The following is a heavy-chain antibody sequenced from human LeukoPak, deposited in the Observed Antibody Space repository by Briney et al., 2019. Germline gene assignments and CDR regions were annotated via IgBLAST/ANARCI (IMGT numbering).Heavy chain of an antibody. D-gene: IGHD1-26*01. CDR3: AKAIHSGSYYREDAFDV. Sequence: GGSLRLSCAASGFTFSSYAMSWVRQAPGKGLEWVSSIRGSGGSTSYADSLKGQFTISRDNSKNTLYLQMNSLRAEDTAVYYCAKAIHSGSYYREDAFDVWGQGTMVTVSS. J-gene: IGHJ3*01. V-gene: IGHV3-23*01. CDR2: IRGSGGST. CDR1: GFTFSSYA.